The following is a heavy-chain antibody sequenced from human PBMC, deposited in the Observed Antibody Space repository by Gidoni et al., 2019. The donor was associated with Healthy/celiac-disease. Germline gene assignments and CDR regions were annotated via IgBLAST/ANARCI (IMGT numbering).Heavy chain of an antibody. D-gene: IGHD6-19*01. J-gene: IGHJ4*02. Sequence: EVQLVESGGGLVKPGGSLRSAGAASGCTFRSYSMNWVRQAPGMGLEWFSSISSSSSYIYYADSVKGRFTISRDNAKNSLYLQMNSLRAEDTAVYYCARDLEPGYSSGCFDYWGQGTLVTVSS. CDR3: ARDLEPGYSSGCFDY. CDR1: GCTFRSYS. V-gene: IGHV3-21*01. CDR2: ISSSSSYI.